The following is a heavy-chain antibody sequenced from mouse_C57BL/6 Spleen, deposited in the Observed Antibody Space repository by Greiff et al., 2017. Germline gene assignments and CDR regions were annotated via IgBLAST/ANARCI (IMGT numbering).Heavy chain of an antibody. D-gene: IGHD2-4*01. V-gene: IGHV1-50*01. CDR3: ARKGIYYDYDGDYAMDY. J-gene: IGHJ4*01. Sequence: QVQLQQPGAELVKPGASVKLSCKASGYTFTSYWMQWVKQRPGQGLEWIGEIDPSDSYTNYNQKFKGKATLTVDTSSSTAYMQLSSLTSEDSAVYYCARKGIYYDYDGDYAMDYWGQGTSVTVSS. CDR2: IDPSDSYT. CDR1: GYTFTSYW.